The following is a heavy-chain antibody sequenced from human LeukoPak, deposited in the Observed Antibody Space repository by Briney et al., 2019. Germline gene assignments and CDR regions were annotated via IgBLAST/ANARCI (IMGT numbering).Heavy chain of an antibody. CDR1: GGSFSGYY. D-gene: IGHD4-17*01. V-gene: IGHV4-34*01. J-gene: IGHJ4*02. Sequence: PSETLSLTCAVYGGSFSGYYWSWIRQPPGKGLEWIGEINHGASTNYNPSLKSRVTISVDTSKNQFSLKLSSVTAADTAVYYCASTTEMGNWGQGTLVTVSS. CDR3: ASTTEMGN. CDR2: INHGAST.